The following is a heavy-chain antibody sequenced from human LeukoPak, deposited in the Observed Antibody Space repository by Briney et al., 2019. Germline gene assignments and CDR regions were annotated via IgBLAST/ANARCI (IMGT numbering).Heavy chain of an antibody. CDR2: INPNSGGT. V-gene: IGHV1-2*02. CDR3: ARDAGDPLTYFFDY. D-gene: IGHD3-9*01. J-gene: IGHJ4*02. CDR1: GYTFTSYY. Sequence: GASVKVSCKASGYTFTSYYMHWVRQAPGQGLEWMGWINPNSGGTNYAQKFQGRVTMTRDTSISTAYMELSRLRSDDTAVYFCARDAGDPLTYFFDYWGQGTLVTVSS.